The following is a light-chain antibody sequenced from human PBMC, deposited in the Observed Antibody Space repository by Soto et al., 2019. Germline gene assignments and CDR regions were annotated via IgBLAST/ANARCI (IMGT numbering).Light chain of an antibody. V-gene: IGKV1-5*03. J-gene: IGKJ2*01. Sequence: DIQMTQSPSTLSASVGDRVTITCRASQSISAWLAWYQQKPGKAPKLLIYKASSLESGVPSRFSGSGSGTEFTLTISSLQPDDFATYYCQQYNSFPYTFGQGTKLEIK. CDR3: QQYNSFPYT. CDR1: QSISAW. CDR2: KAS.